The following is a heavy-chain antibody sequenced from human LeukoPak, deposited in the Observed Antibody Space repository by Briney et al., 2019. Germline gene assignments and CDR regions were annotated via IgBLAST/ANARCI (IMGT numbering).Heavy chain of an antibody. V-gene: IGHV4-38-2*01. CDR1: GYSISSGYY. J-gene: IGHJ4*02. CDR2: IHHSGHT. CDR3: PRINWNPDN. Sequence: PSETLSLTCAVSGYSISSGYYWGWIRQPPGKGLDYIGSIHHSGHTNYNASLKSRVTISVDTSKNQFSLKLNSVTAADTAVYYCPRINWNPDNWGQGTLVTVSS. D-gene: IGHD1-20*01.